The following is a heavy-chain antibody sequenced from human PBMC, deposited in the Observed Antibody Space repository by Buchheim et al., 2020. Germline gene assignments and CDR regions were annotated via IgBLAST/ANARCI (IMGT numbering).Heavy chain of an antibody. CDR2: IKQDGSEK. Sequence: EVQLVESGGGLVQPGGSLRLSCAASGFTFSSYWMSWVRQAPGKGLEWVANIKQDGSEKYYVDSVKGRFTISRDNAKNSLYLQMNSLRAEDTAVYYCARDWSSSWYGVPLADYWGQGTL. D-gene: IGHD6-13*01. V-gene: IGHV3-7*01. J-gene: IGHJ4*02. CDR1: GFTFSSYW. CDR3: ARDWSSSWYGVPLADY.